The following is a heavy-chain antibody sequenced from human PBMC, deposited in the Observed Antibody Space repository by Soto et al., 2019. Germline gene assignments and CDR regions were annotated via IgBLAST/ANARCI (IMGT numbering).Heavy chain of an antibody. CDR2: INPNSGGT. J-gene: IGHJ5*02. V-gene: IGHV1-2*02. Sequence: GASVKVSCKASGYTFTDYYIHWVRQAPGQGLEWMGWINPNSGGTKYVQKFQGRVTMTRDTSISTVYLELSRLRSDDTAVYYCARGWGIAAPGPNWFDPWGQGTLVTVSS. D-gene: IGHD6-13*01. CDR1: GYTFTDYY. CDR3: ARGWGIAAPGPNWFDP.